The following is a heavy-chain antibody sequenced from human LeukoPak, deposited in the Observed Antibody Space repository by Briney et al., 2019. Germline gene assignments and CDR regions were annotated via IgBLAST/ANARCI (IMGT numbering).Heavy chain of an antibody. D-gene: IGHD3-22*01. CDR2: ISSSSSYI. V-gene: IGHV3-21*04. CDR3: AKSEGNYYDSSGYHS. CDR1: GFTFSSYS. Sequence: GGSLRLSCAASGFTFSSYSMNWVRQAPGKGLEWVSSISSSSSYIYYADSVKGRFTISRDNSKNTLYLQMNSLRAEDTAVYYCAKSEGNYYDSSGYHSWGQGTLVTVSS. J-gene: IGHJ4*02.